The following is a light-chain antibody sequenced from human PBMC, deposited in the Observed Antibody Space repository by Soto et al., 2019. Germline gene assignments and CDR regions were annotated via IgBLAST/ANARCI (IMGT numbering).Light chain of an antibody. CDR3: QQYESTPPT. Sequence: DIVMTQSPDSLAVSLGERATINCKSSQSVLYSSNNKNYLAWYQQRPGQPPKLLIYWASTRESGGPDRFSGSGSGTDFTLTITSLQAEDVALYYCQQYESTPPTFGQGTKLEIK. CDR1: QSVLYSSNNKNY. CDR2: WAS. J-gene: IGKJ2*01. V-gene: IGKV4-1*01.